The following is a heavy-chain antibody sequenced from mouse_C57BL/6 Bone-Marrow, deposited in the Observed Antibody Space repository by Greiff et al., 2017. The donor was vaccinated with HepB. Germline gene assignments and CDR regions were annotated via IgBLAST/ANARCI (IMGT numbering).Heavy chain of an antibody. Sequence: EVQLHQSGPELVKPGASVKISCKASGYTFTDYYMNWVKQSHGKSLEWIGDINPNNGGTSYNQKFKGKATLTVDKSSSTAYMELRSLTSEDSAVYYCALWFAYWGQGTLVTVSA. CDR2: INPNNGGT. CDR1: GYTFTDYY. CDR3: ALWFAY. V-gene: IGHV1-26*01. J-gene: IGHJ3*01.